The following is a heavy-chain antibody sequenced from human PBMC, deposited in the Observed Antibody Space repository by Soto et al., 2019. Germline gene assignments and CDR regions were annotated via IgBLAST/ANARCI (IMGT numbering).Heavy chain of an antibody. D-gene: IGHD2-15*01. CDR2: ISSSSSTI. CDR3: ARDPGYCSGGSCYSGVVGGYFDY. J-gene: IGHJ4*02. CDR1: GFTFSSYS. Sequence: GGSLRLSCAASGFTFSSYSMNWVRQAPGKGLEWVSYISSSSSTIYYADSVKGRFTISRDNAKNSLYLQMNSLRDEDTAVYYCARDPGYCSGGSCYSGVVGGYFDYWGQGTLVTVSS. V-gene: IGHV3-48*02.